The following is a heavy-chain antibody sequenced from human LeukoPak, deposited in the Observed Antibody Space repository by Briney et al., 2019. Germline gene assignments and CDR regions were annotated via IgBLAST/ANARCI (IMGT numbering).Heavy chain of an antibody. D-gene: IGHD3-22*01. CDR2: IYYSGST. V-gene: IGHV4-61*08. J-gene: IGHJ5*02. CDR3: ARSPNYYDSSGYYLNWFDP. CDR1: GGSISTGGYY. Sequence: SETLSLTCTVSGGSISTGGYYWSWIRQHPGKGLEWIGNIYYSGSTNYNPSLKSRVTISVDTSKNQFSLKLSSVTAADTAVYYCARSPNYYDSSGYYLNWFDPWGQGTLVTVSS.